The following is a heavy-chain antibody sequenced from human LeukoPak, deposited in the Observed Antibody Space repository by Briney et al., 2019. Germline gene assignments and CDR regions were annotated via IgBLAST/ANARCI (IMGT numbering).Heavy chain of an antibody. D-gene: IGHD5-12*01. V-gene: IGHV4-59*01. J-gene: IGHJ3*02. Sequence: SETLSLTCTVSGGSITSYYWSWIRQPPGKGLEWIAYIYYSGSTNYNPSLKSRVTISVDTSRNQFSLKLRSVTAADTAVYYCARSGSIDVFDIWGQGTMVTVSS. CDR1: GGSITSYY. CDR3: ARSGSIDVFDI. CDR2: IYYSGST.